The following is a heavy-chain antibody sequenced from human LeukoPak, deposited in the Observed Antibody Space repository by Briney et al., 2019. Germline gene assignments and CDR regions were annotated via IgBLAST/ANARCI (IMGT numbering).Heavy chain of an antibody. J-gene: IGHJ4*02. V-gene: IGHV3-30-3*01. CDR2: ISYDGSNK. CDR1: GFTFSSYA. Sequence: PGGSLRLSCAASGFTFSSYAMHWVRQAPGKGLEWVAVISYDGSNKYYADSVKGRFTISRDNSKNTLYLQMNSLRAEDTAVYYCARGLYCSSTSCYPYWRQGTLVTVSS. D-gene: IGHD2-2*01. CDR3: ARGLYCSSTSCYPY.